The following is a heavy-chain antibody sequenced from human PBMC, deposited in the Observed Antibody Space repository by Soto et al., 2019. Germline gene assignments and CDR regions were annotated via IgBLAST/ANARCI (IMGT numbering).Heavy chain of an antibody. CDR2: INPNSGGT. Sequence: ASVKVSCKASGYTFTGYYMHWVRQAPGQGLEWMGWINPNSGGTNYAQKFQGRVTMTRDTSISTAYMELSRLRSDDTAVYYCAREEVQLERRANWCDPWGQGTRVTVSS. CDR3: AREEVQLERRANWCDP. CDR1: GYTFTGYY. J-gene: IGHJ5*02. D-gene: IGHD1-1*01. V-gene: IGHV1-2*02.